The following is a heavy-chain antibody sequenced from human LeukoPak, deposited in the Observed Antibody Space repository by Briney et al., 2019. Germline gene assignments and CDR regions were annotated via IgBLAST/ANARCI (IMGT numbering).Heavy chain of an antibody. D-gene: IGHD3-10*01. J-gene: IGHJ4*02. Sequence: EASVKVSCKASGGTFSSYAISWVRQAPGQGLEWMGGIIPIFGTANYAQKFQGRVTITADKSTSTAYMELSSLRSEDTAVYYCAREYYYGSGSYYTNHFDYWGQGTLVTVSS. CDR3: AREYYYGSGSYYTNHFDY. CDR2: IIPIFGTA. CDR1: GGTFSSYA. V-gene: IGHV1-69*06.